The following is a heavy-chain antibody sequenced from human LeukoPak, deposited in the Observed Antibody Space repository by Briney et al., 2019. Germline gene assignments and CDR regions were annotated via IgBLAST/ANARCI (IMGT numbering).Heavy chain of an antibody. V-gene: IGHV3-74*01. CDR1: EFTFSNYW. CDR3: ARGFTLFGVVNDGFDI. D-gene: IGHD3-3*01. CDR2: INSDGSST. J-gene: IGHJ3*02. Sequence: PGGSLRLSCAASEFTFSNYWMHWVRQAPGKGLVWVSRINSDGSSTSYADSVKGRFIISRDNAKNTLYLQMNSLRVEDTAVYYCARGFTLFGVVNDGFDIWGQGTTVTVSS.